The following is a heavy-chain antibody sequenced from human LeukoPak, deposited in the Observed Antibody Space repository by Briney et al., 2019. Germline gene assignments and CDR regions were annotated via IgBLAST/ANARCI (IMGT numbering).Heavy chain of an antibody. CDR2: IFQSGRT. CDR1: GGSISTTHW. D-gene: IGHD4-17*01. Sequence: SGTLFLTCAVSGGSISTTHWWSWVRQPPGKGLEWIGEIFQSGRTNYNPSLKSRVIISQDKSTNQFSLTLSSVTAADTAVYYCARVPAFYYGDYWTSSNYFDYWGQGTLVTVSS. J-gene: IGHJ4*02. CDR3: ARVPAFYYGDYWTSSNYFDY. V-gene: IGHV4-4*02.